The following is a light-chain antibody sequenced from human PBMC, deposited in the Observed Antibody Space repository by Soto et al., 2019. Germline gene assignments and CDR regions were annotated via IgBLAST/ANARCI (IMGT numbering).Light chain of an antibody. J-gene: IGKJ2*01. CDR2: GSF. V-gene: IGKV3-20*01. Sequence: EIVLTQSPGTLSLSPGERATLSCRASQSVSGSYLAWYQQKPGQSPRLLIYGSFDRATGIPDRFSGSGSGTDFTLTITRVEPEVFAVYYCQQYGSSPPYTFGQGTKLEIK. CDR1: QSVSGSY. CDR3: QQYGSSPPYT.